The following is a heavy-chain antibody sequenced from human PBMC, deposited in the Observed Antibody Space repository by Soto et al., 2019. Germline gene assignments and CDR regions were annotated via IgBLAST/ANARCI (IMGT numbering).Heavy chain of an antibody. Sequence: SETLSLTCSVYGGSFSGYYWSWIRQPPGKGLEWIGEINHSGSTNYNPSLKSRVTISVHTTKNQFSLKLSSVTAADTAVYYCVRARKGSGSDYYYHYGMDVWGKGTTVTVSS. CDR3: VRARKGSGSDYYYHYGMDV. V-gene: IGHV4-34*01. J-gene: IGHJ6*04. CDR1: GGSFSGYY. D-gene: IGHD3-3*01. CDR2: INHSGST.